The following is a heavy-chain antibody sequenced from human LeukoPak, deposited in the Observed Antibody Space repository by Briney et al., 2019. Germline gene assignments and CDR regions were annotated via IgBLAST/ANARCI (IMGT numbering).Heavy chain of an antibody. CDR1: GFTFSSYA. J-gene: IGHJ6*02. D-gene: IGHD2-8*02. CDR3: AEAWWSKPYYYGMDV. V-gene: IGHV3-23*01. CDR2: ISGSGGST. Sequence: GGSLRLSCAASGFTFSSYAMSWVRQAPGKGLEWVSAISGSGGSTYYADSVKGRFTISRDNSKNTLYLQMNSLRAEDTAVYYCAEAWWSKPYYYGMDVWGQGTTVTVSS.